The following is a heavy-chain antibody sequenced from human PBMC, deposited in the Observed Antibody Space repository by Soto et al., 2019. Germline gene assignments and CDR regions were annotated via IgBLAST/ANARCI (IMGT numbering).Heavy chain of an antibody. D-gene: IGHD2-21*02. V-gene: IGHV2-5*02. Sequence: SGPTLVNPTQTLTLTCTFSGFSLSTSGVGVGWIRQPPGKALEWLALIYWDDDKRYSPSLKSRLTITKDTSKNQVVLTMTNMDPVDTATYFFAHSPIVVVTAMFGWFDPWGQGTLVTVSS. CDR1: GFSLSTSGVG. CDR2: IYWDDDK. J-gene: IGHJ5*02. CDR3: AHSPIVVVTAMFGWFDP.